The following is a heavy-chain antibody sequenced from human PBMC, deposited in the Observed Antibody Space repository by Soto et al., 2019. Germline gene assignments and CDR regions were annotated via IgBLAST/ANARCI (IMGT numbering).Heavy chain of an antibody. Sequence: EVQLVESGGGLVKPGGSLRLSCAVSGFTFDKVWMNWVRQAPGKGLEWVGRIKSKTDGGTTDYAAPVKGRFTISRDDSKIILYLQMNSLKTVGTGMYFCTTGSDDLRYWCQGTLVTVSS. CDR3: TTGSDDLRY. V-gene: IGHV3-15*07. D-gene: IGHD6-25*01. CDR1: GFTFDKVW. CDR2: IKSKTDGGTT. J-gene: IGHJ4*02.